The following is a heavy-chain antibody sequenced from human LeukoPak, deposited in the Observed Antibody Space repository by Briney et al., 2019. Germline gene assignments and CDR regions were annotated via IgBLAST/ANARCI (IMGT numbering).Heavy chain of an antibody. CDR2: ISWNSGSI. CDR3: AKDSSSGSWEGAFDI. J-gene: IGHJ3*02. Sequence: GGSLRLSCAASGFTFDDYAMHWVRQAPGKGLEWVSGISWNSGSIGYADSVKGRFTISRDNAKNSLYLQMNSLRAEDMALYYCAKDSSSGSWEGAFDIWGQGTMVTVSS. V-gene: IGHV3-9*03. CDR1: GFTFDDYA. D-gene: IGHD6-13*01.